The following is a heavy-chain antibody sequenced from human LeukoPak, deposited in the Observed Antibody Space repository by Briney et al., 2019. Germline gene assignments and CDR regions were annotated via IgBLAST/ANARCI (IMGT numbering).Heavy chain of an antibody. CDR3: AKGGGVGGRFDY. CDR1: GFTFSSYG. D-gene: IGHD3-16*01. J-gene: IGHJ4*02. V-gene: IGHV3-30*02. Sequence: GGSLRLSCAASGFTFSSYGMHWVRQTPGKGLEWVAFIRYDGSNKYYADSVKGRFTLSRDNSKNTLYLQMNSLRAEDTAVYYCAKGGGVGGRFDYWGQGTLVTVSS. CDR2: IRYDGSNK.